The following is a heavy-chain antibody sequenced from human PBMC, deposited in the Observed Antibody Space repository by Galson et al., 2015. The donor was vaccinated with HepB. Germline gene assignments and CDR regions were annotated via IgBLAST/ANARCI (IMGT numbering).Heavy chain of an antibody. V-gene: IGHV3-21*01. CDR2: ISSSSSYI. Sequence: SLRLSCAASGFTFSSYSMNWVRQAPGKGLEWVSSISSSSSYIYYADSVKGRFTISRDNAKNSLYLQMNSLRAEDTAVYYCARACSSWYCYFDYWGQGTLVTVSS. D-gene: IGHD6-13*01. J-gene: IGHJ4*02. CDR1: GFTFSSYS. CDR3: ARACSSWYCYFDY.